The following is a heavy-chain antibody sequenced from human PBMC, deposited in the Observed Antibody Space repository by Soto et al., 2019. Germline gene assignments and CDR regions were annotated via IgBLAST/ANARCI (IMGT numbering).Heavy chain of an antibody. Sequence: GGSLRLSCAASGFTFSNAWMNWVRQAPGKGLEWVSYISSSGSTIYYADSVKGRFTISRDNAKNSLYLQMNSLRAEDTAVYYCAGEGIQLWLHAFDIWGQGTMVTVSS. CDR1: GFTFSNAW. D-gene: IGHD5-18*01. CDR2: ISSSGSTI. J-gene: IGHJ3*02. V-gene: IGHV3-11*01. CDR3: AGEGIQLWLHAFDI.